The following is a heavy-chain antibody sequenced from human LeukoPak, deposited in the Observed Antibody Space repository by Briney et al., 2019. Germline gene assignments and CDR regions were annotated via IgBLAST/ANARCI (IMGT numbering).Heavy chain of an antibody. J-gene: IGHJ4*02. Sequence: SETLSLTCDVSGDFFRSYWWGWVRQPAGKGLEWIGRIYATGSTKFNPSLKSRLTMSMDTSTNQFSLKLTSVTAADTAVYFCARQGYTASDYFLDSWSQGILVTVSS. CDR2: IYATGST. V-gene: IGHV4-4*07. CDR1: GDFFRSYW. D-gene: IGHD5-12*01. CDR3: ARQGYTASDYFLDS.